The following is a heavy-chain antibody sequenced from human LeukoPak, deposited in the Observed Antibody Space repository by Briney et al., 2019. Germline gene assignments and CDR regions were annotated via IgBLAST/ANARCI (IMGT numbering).Heavy chain of an antibody. CDR2: MNPKSGDT. V-gene: IGHV1-8*01. J-gene: IGHJ6*03. D-gene: IGHD2-2*02. Sequence: ASVRVSCKASGYTFTSYDMNRVRQATGQGLEWMGWMNPKSGDTGYAQKFQGRVTMTRNTSITTAYMELSSLRSEDTAVYYCATGPSVCSSTTCYSYMDVWGKGTTVTVSS. CDR1: GYTFTSYD. CDR3: ATGPSVCSSTTCYSYMDV.